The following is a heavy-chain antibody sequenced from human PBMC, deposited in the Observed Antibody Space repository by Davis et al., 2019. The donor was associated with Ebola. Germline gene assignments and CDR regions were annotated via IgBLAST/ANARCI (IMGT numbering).Heavy chain of an antibody. V-gene: IGHV3-30*02. CDR3: AKGQGDIWLGPDF. Sequence: PGGSLRLSCAASGFTFSSYGMHWVRQAPGKGLEWVAVIWYDGSNKYYADSVKGRFTISRDNSKNTLYLQMNSLRLEDTAMYYCAKGQGDIWLGPDFWGQGTLVTVSS. CDR1: GFTFSSYG. D-gene: IGHD5-18*01. CDR2: IWYDGSNK. J-gene: IGHJ4*02.